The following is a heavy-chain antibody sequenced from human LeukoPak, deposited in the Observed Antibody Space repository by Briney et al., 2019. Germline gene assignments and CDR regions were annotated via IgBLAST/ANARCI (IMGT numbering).Heavy chain of an antibody. CDR3: ARVWDSSGWYGLDYFDY. CDR2: ISAYNGNT. J-gene: IGHJ4*02. CDR1: GYTFTSYG. D-gene: IGHD6-19*01. Sequence: ASVKVSYKASGYTFTSYGISWVRQAPGQGLEWMGWISAYNGNTNYAQKLQGRVTMTTDTSTSTAYMELRSLRSDDTAVYYCARVWDSSGWYGLDYFDYWGQGTLVTVSS. V-gene: IGHV1-18*01.